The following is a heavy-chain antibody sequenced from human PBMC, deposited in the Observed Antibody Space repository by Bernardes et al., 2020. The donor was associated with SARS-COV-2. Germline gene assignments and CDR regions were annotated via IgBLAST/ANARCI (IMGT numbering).Heavy chain of an antibody. Sequence: GGSLRLSCAASGFIFSRNAMTWVRQAPGKGLEWLSGISGSGGSTYYADSVKGRFTISRNNSKNTLYLEMNSLKAEDTAIYYCAKCVQGSYAMGVWGQGTTVTVAS. CDR2: ISGSGGST. CDR3: AKCVQGSYAMGV. CDR1: GFIFSRNA. V-gene: IGHV3-23*01. D-gene: IGHD1-1*01. J-gene: IGHJ6*02.